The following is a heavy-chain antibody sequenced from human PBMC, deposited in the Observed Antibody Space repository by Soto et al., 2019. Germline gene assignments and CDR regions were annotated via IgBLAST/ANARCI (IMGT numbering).Heavy chain of an antibody. V-gene: IGHV1-18*01. CDR2: ISAYNGNT. D-gene: IGHD3-22*01. Sequence: ASVKVSCKASGYTFTSYGISWVRQAPGQGLEWMGWISAYNGNTNYAQKLQGRVTMTTDTSTSTAYMELRSLRSDDTAVYYCARAADTMIVVVTHDYWGQGTLVTVSS. J-gene: IGHJ4*02. CDR3: ARAADTMIVVVTHDY. CDR1: GYTFTSYG.